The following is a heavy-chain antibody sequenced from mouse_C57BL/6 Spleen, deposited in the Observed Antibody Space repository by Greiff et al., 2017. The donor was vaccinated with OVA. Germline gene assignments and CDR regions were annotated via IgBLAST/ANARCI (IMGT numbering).Heavy chain of an antibody. CDR2: IYPGSGNT. D-gene: IGHD4-1*01. CDR1: GYSFTSYY. J-gene: IGHJ2*01. CDR3: ARWVNWDGGYFDY. Sequence: VQGVESGPELVKPGASVKISCKASGYSFTSYYIHWVKQRPGQGLEWIGWIYPGSGNTKYNAKFKGKATLTADTSSSTAYMQLSSLTSEDSAVYYGARWVNWDGGYFDYWGQGTTLTVSS. V-gene: IGHV1-66*01.